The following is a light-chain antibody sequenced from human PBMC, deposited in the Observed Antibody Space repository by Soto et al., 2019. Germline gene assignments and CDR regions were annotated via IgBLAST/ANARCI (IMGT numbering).Light chain of an antibody. Sequence: SYELTQPPSVSVDPGQTARITCGGNNIGIYSVHWYQQRPGQAPVLVVYDGSDRPSGIPERFSGSNSGNTATLTIGRVEAADEADYYCQVWDNNGGHNYVFGTGTKVTVL. CDR2: DGS. CDR3: QVWDNNGGHNYV. CDR1: NIGIYS. V-gene: IGLV3-21*02. J-gene: IGLJ1*01.